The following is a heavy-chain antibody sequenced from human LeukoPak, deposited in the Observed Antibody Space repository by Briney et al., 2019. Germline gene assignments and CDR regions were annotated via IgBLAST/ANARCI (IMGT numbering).Heavy chain of an antibody. CDR3: AKDRESDYYYYKDV. CDR1: GFTFSNYG. V-gene: IGHV3-30*18. D-gene: IGHD2/OR15-2a*01. CDR2: ISYDGSNK. J-gene: IGHJ6*03. Sequence: GGSLRLSCAASGFTFSNYGMHWVRQAPGKGLEWVAVISYDGSNKYYADSVKGRFTISRDNSKNTLFLQMNSLRAEDTAVYYCAKDRESDYYYYKDVWGKEITVTVSS.